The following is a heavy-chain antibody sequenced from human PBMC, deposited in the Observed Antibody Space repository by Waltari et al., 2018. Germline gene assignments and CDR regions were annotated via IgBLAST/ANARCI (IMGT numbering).Heavy chain of an antibody. J-gene: IGHJ6*02. CDR1: GFTLSKHG. CDR3: AREVGWLQGGVYFRAMDI. V-gene: IGHV3-33*01. D-gene: IGHD5-12*01. Sequence: QGQLVESGGGVVQPGGSLRLSCTASGFTLSKHGMQWVRQAPGRGLEWVAAIWYNGTNKNHANSVRGRFASSRDNSRNTLFLQMDNLRPEDTAVYYCAREVGWLQGGVYFRAMDIWGQGTRVTVSS. CDR2: IWYNGTNK.